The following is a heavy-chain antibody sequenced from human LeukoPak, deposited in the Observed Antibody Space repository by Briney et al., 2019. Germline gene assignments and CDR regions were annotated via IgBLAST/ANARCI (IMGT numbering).Heavy chain of an antibody. D-gene: IGHD2-2*01. V-gene: IGHV3-30*02. J-gene: IGHJ4*02. CDR3: AKNFVVVVPAAIGD. CDR2: IRYDGSNK. CDR1: GFTFSSYG. Sequence: GGSLRLSCAASGFTFSSYGMHWVRQAPGKGLEWVAFIRYDGSNKYYADSVKGRFTISRDNSKNTLYLQMNSLRAEDTAVYYCAKNFVVVVPAAIGDWGQGPLVTVSS.